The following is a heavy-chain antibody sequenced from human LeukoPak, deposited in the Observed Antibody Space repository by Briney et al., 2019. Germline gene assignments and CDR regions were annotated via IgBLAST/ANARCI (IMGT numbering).Heavy chain of an antibody. CDR1: GGSFSGYY. CDR3: VSSSGWYDY. D-gene: IGHD6-19*01. J-gene: IGHJ4*02. CDR2: INHSGST. Sequence: SETLSLTCAVYGGSFSGYYWSWIRQPPGKGLEWIGEINHSGSTNYNPSLKSRVTISVDTSKNQFSLKLSSVTAADTAVYYCVSSSGWYDYWGQGTLVTVSS. V-gene: IGHV4-34*01.